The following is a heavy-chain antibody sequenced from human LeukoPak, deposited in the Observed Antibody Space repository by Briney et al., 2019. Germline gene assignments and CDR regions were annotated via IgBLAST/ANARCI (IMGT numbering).Heavy chain of an antibody. CDR2: ISSSGSTI. J-gene: IGHJ6*02. CDR3: ARYGSSSIYYYYGMDV. V-gene: IGHV3-48*03. D-gene: IGHD6-6*01. Sequence: PGGSLRLSCAASGFTFSSYEMIWVRQAPGKGLEWVSYISSSGSTIYYADSVKGRFTISRDNAKNSLYLQMNSLRAEDTAVYYCARYGSSSIYYYYGMDVWGQGTTVTVSS. CDR1: GFTFSSYE.